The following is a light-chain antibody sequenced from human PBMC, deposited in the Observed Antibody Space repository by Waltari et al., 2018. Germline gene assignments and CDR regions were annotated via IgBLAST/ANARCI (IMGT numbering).Light chain of an antibody. CDR1: QSFSRA. CDR2: DAS. CDR3: QHYVRLPVT. Sequence: IVLTQSPGNLSLSPGERATLSCRASQSFSRALAWYQQKPGQAPRLLIYDASTRAIGIPDRFSGGGSGTDFSLTISRLEPEDFAVYYCQHYVRLPVTFGQGTTVEIK. J-gene: IGKJ1*01. V-gene: IGKV3-20*01.